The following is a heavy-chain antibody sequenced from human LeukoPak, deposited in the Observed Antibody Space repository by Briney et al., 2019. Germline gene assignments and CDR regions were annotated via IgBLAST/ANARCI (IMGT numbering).Heavy chain of an antibody. CDR3: ATGSGFFGYYYYYMDV. V-gene: IGHV1-24*01. Sequence: ASVKVSCKVSGYTLTELSMHWVRQAPGKGLEWMGVSDTEDGETIYAQKFQGRVTMTEDTSTDTAYMEVSSLTSEDTAVYYCATGSGFFGYYYYYMDVWGKGTTVTISS. CDR2: SDTEDGET. CDR1: GYTLTELS. J-gene: IGHJ6*03. D-gene: IGHD3-10*01.